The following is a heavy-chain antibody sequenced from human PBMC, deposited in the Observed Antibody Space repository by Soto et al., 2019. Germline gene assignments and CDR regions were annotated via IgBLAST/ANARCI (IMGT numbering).Heavy chain of an antibody. J-gene: IGHJ5*02. Sequence: SLTCTVSGGSFGSSAYYWGSIRRAPGKGLEWIGSINSSGSTFSNPSLKSRVTLSVDTSKNQFSLKLTSVTAADTALYYCSRRAPEGFDPWGHGTLVTNSS. CDR2: INSSGST. CDR1: GGSFGSSAYY. CDR3: SRRAPEGFDP. V-gene: IGHV4-39*01.